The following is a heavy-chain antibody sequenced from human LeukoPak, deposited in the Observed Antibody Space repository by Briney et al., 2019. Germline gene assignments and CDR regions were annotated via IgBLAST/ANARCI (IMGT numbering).Heavy chain of an antibody. CDR2: IYYSGST. D-gene: IGHD3-22*01. CDR3: ATLQSSGYDYSDY. CDR1: GASISSYY. V-gene: IGHV4-59*08. Sequence: SETLSLTCTVSGASISSYYWSWIRQPPGKGLEWIGYIYYSGSTDYNPSLKSRVPMSVDTSKNQFSLKLSSVTAADTAVYYCATLQSSGYDYSDYWGQGILVTVSS. J-gene: IGHJ4*02.